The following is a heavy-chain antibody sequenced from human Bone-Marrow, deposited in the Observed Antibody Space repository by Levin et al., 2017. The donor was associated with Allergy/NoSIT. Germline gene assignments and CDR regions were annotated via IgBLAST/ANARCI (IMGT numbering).Heavy chain of an antibody. CDR1: GGSFSGSY. CDR3: AGRYCSGGSCYWPDAFDI. V-gene: IGHV4-34*01. J-gene: IGHJ3*02. CDR2: INHSGST. Sequence: SQTLSLTCAVYGGSFSGSYWSWIRQPPGKGLEWIGEINHSGSTNYNPSLKSRVTISVDTSKNQFSLKLSSVTAADTAVYYCAGRYCSGGSCYWPDAFDIWGQGTMVTVSS. D-gene: IGHD2-15*01.